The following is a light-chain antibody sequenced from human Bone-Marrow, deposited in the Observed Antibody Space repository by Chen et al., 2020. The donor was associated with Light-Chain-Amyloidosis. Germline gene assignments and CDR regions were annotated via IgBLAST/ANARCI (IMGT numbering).Light chain of an antibody. Sequence: SYELTQPPSVSVSPGQTARITCSGDDLPTKYAYWYQQKPGQAPVLVIDRDTDRPSGISERFSGSSSETTATLTISGVQAEAEADYHCQSADSSGTYEVIFGGGTKLTVL. CDR2: RDT. V-gene: IGLV3-25*03. CDR3: QSADSSGTYEVI. CDR1: DLPTKY. J-gene: IGLJ2*01.